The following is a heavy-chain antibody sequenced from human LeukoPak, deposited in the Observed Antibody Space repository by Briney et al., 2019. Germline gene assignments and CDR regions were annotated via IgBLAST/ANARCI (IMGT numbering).Heavy chain of an antibody. CDR1: GGSISSSSYY. J-gene: IGHJ4*02. Sequence: PSETLSLTCTVSGGSISSSSYYWGWIRQPPGKGLEWIGSIYYSGSTYYNPSLKSRVTISVDTSKNQFSLKLSSVTAADTAVYYCARDHHYNWNDKASRSRKFDYWGQGTLVTVSS. CDR3: ARDHHYNWNDKASRSRKFDY. V-gene: IGHV4-39*07. D-gene: IGHD1-20*01. CDR2: IYYSGST.